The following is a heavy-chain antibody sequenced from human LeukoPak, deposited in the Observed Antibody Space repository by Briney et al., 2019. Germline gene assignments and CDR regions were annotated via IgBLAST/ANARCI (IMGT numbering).Heavy chain of an antibody. CDR3: ARGALYDFWSGSSFDY. Sequence: SETLSLTCTVSGGSISTYYWSRIRQPPGKGLEWIGYIYYSGSTNYNPSLKSRVTISVDTSKNQFSLKLSSVTAADTAVYYCARGALYDFWSGSSFDYWGQGTLVTVSS. V-gene: IGHV4-59*01. D-gene: IGHD3-3*01. CDR1: GGSISTYY. CDR2: IYYSGST. J-gene: IGHJ4*02.